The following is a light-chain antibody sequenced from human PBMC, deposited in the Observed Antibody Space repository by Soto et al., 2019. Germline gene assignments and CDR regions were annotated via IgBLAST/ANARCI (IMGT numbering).Light chain of an antibody. CDR2: GAS. CDR1: QSINKW. CDR3: QQYNNWPRT. Sequence: DIQMTQSPSTLSASVGDTVTITCRASQSINKWLAWYQQKPGKAPTLLIYGASTRATGIPAKFSGSGSGTEFTLTINSLQSEDFAVYYCQQYNNWPRTFGQGTKVDIK. J-gene: IGKJ1*01. V-gene: IGKV1-5*01.